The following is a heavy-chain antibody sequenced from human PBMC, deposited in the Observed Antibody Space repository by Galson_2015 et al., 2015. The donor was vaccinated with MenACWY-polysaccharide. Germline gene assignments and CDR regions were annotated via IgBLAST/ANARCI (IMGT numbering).Heavy chain of an antibody. CDR3: ARSDDTYYYDSSGFDY. V-gene: IGHV3-64*01. CDR2: ISSNGGST. CDR1: GFTFSSYA. J-gene: IGHJ4*02. D-gene: IGHD3-22*01. Sequence: PRLSCAASGFTFSSYAMHWVRQAPGKGLEYVSAISSNGGSTYYANSVKGRFTISRDNSKNTLYLQMGSLRAEDMAVYYCARSDDTYYYDSSGFDYWGQGTLVTVSS.